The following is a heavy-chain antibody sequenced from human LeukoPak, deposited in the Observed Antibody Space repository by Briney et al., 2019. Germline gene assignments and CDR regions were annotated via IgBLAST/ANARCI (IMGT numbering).Heavy chain of an antibody. V-gene: IGHV1-8*01. CDR2: VNPNSGDT. D-gene: IGHD3-9*01. CDR1: GNTFSNHD. CDR3: ARGQTDFDLLLWLDY. Sequence: GASVKVSCKASGNTFSNHDINWVRQATGQGLEWMGWVNPNSGDTAYAQKFQGRVTMTRDTSTSTVYLELSRLRSEDTAVYYCARGQTDFDLLLWLDYWGRGTLITVSS. J-gene: IGHJ4*02.